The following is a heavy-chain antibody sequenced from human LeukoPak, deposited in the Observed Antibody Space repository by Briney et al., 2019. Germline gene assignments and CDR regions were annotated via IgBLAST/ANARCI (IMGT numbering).Heavy chain of an antibody. CDR2: ISASGGST. CDR1: QFTFSSYG. J-gene: IGHJ4*02. CDR3: AKNMYYYDSSAILYYFDY. Sequence: GGSLRLSCAASQFTFSSYGMSWVRQAPGKGLEWVSAISASGGSTYYADSVKGRFTISRDNSKNTLYLQMNSLRAEDTAVYYCAKNMYYYDSSAILYYFDYWGQGTLVTVSS. V-gene: IGHV3-23*01. D-gene: IGHD3-22*01.